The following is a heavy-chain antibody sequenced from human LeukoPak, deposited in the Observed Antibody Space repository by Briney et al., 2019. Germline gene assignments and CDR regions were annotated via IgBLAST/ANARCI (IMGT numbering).Heavy chain of an antibody. CDR2: IIPIFGTA. CDR3: AKSRRVGATSGRGYYYGMDV. CDR1: GYTFTSYA. Sequence: SVKVSCKASGYTFTSYAISWVRQAPGQGLEWMGGIIPIFGTANYAQKFQGRVTITADESTSTAYMELSSLRSEDTAVYYCAKSRRVGATSGRGYYYGMDVWGQGTTVTVSS. J-gene: IGHJ6*02. D-gene: IGHD1-26*01. V-gene: IGHV1-69*13.